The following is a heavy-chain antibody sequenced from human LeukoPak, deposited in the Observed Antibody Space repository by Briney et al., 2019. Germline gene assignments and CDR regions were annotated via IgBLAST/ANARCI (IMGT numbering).Heavy chain of an antibody. CDR3: ARGSSQIYYYDSSGYSHAFDY. CDR2: TYYRSKWYN. CDR1: GDSVSSNSAA. Sequence: KQSQTLSLTCAISGDSVSSNSAAWNWIRQSPSRGLEWLGRTYYRSKWYNDYAVSVKSRITINPDTSKNQFSPQLNSVTPEDTAVYYCARGSSQIYYYDSSGYSHAFDYWGQGTLVTVSS. J-gene: IGHJ4*02. D-gene: IGHD3-22*01. V-gene: IGHV6-1*01.